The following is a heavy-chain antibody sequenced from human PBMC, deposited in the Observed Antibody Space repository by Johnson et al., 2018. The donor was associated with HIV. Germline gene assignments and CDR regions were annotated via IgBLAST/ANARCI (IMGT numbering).Heavy chain of an antibody. V-gene: IGHV3-7*03. Sequence: VQLVESGGGLVTPGGSLRLSCAASGFTFSSYWMSWVRQAPGKGLEWVANIKQDGSEKYYVDSVKGRFTISRDNAKNSLYLQMNSLRAEDTAVYYCARLIVGAPGAFDIWGLGTMVTVSS. D-gene: IGHD1-26*01. CDR1: GFTFSSYW. CDR2: IKQDGSEK. J-gene: IGHJ3*02. CDR3: ARLIVGAPGAFDI.